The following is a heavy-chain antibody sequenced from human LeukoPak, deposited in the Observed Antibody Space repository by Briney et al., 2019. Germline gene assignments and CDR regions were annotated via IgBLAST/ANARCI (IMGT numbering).Heavy chain of an antibody. D-gene: IGHD3-22*01. CDR1: GGSISSGSYY. J-gene: IGHJ4*02. CDR3: ARDQYYYDSSGPQPLDY. Sequence: SETLSLTCTVSGGSISSGSYYWSWIRQPAGKGLEWIGRIYTSGSTNYNPSLKSRVTMSVDTSKNQFSLKLSSVTAADTAVYYCARDQYYYDSSGPQPLDYWGQGTLVTVSS. V-gene: IGHV4-61*02. CDR2: IYTSGST.